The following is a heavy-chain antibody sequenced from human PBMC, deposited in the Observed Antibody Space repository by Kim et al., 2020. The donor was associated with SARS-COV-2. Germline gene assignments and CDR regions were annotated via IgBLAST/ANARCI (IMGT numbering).Heavy chain of an antibody. V-gene: IGHV3-23*01. D-gene: IGHD2-15*01. CDR3: ARSEGVVVAGHLPDY. J-gene: IGHJ4*02. Sequence: SVRGRFTISRDNSKTTLYLQLNNLRVDDTAVYYCARSEGVVVAGHLPDYWGQGTLVTVSA.